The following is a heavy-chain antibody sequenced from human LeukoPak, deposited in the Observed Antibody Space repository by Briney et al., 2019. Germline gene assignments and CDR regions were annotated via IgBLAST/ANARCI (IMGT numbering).Heavy chain of an antibody. CDR3: ARDMLDWIAVAGYFDY. V-gene: IGHV3-23*01. J-gene: IGHJ4*02. D-gene: IGHD6-19*01. Sequence: GGSLRLSCAASGFTFSSYAVNWVRQAPGKGLEWVSAISGSGGSTYYADSVKGRFTISRDNSKNTLYLQMNSLRAEDTAVYYCARDMLDWIAVAGYFDYWGQGTLVTVSS. CDR2: ISGSGGST. CDR1: GFTFSSYA.